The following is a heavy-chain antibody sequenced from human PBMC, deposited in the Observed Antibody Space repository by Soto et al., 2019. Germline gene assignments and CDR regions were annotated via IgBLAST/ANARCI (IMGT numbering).Heavy chain of an antibody. D-gene: IGHD4-17*01. CDR1: GYSFTSYW. Sequence: RGESLKISCKGSGYSFTSYWISWVRQMPGKGLEWMGRIDPSDSYTNYSPSFQGHVTISADKSISTAYLQWSSLKASDTAMYYCARHAGATVAGTPNYYYYGMDVWGQGTTVTVSS. J-gene: IGHJ6*02. V-gene: IGHV5-10-1*01. CDR2: IDPSDSYT. CDR3: ARHAGATVAGTPNYYYYGMDV.